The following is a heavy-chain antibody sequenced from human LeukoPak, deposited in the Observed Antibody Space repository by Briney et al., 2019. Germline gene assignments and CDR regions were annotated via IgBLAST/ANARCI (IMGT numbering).Heavy chain of an antibody. CDR2: IIPILGIA. J-gene: IGHJ4*02. V-gene: IGHV1-69*04. CDR3: ARAKSLYCTNGVCEYYFDY. D-gene: IGHD2-8*01. Sequence: GASVKVSCKASGGTFSSYAISWVRQAPGQGLEWMGRIIPILGIANYAQKFQGRVTITADKSTSTAYMELSSLRSEDTAMYYCARAKSLYCTNGVCEYYFDYWGQGTLVTVSS. CDR1: GGTFSSYA.